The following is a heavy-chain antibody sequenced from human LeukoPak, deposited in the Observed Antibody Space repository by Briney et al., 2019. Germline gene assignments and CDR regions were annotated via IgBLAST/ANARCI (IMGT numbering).Heavy chain of an antibody. Sequence: ASVKVSCKTSGYTFTSYYIFWVRQAPGQGLEYMGILNPKTGATGYPQKFQGRVTVTGDTSTSTVYMELRSLRSEDTAVYYCGRDEKRIEVAGSYSDYWGQGTQVTVSS. V-gene: IGHV1-46*01. D-gene: IGHD6-19*01. J-gene: IGHJ4*02. CDR2: LNPKTGAT. CDR3: GRDEKRIEVAGSYSDY. CDR1: GYTFTSYY.